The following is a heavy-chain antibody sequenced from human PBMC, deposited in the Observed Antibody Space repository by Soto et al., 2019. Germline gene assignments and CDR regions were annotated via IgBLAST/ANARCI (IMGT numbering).Heavy chain of an antibody. J-gene: IGHJ3*02. CDR3: AKATTSGLENAFDI. CDR2: ISSNGGST. D-gene: IGHD4-17*01. Sequence: EVQLVESGGGLVQPGGSLRLSCAASGFTFSSYAMHWVRQAPGKGLEYVSAISSNGGSTYYANSVKGRFTISRDNSKNTLYLKMGSLRAEYMAVYYCAKATTSGLENAFDIWGQGTMVTVSS. CDR1: GFTFSSYA. V-gene: IGHV3-64*01.